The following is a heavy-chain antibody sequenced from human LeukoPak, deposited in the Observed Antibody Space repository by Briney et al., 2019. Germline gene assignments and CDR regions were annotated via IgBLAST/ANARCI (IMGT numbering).Heavy chain of an antibody. J-gene: IGHJ3*02. D-gene: IGHD2-21*02. V-gene: IGHV3-53*01. CDR2: IYSDGRT. Sequence: GGSLRLSCTVSGFTVSSSYMTWVRQAPGKGLEWVPVIYSDGRTFYADSVKGRFTISRDNSKDTVFLQMNSLRVEDTAVYYCARGPHCGGGCGAFDIWGQGTVVTVSS. CDR3: ARGPHCGGGCGAFDI. CDR1: GFTVSSSY.